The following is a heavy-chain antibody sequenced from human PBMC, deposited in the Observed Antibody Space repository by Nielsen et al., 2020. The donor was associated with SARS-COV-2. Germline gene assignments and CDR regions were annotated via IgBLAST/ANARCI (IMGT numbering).Heavy chain of an antibody. Sequence: GGSLRLSCAASGFTFSSYDMHWVRQATGKGLEWVSAIGTAGDTYYPGSVKGRFPISRENAKNSLYLQMNSLRAGDTAVYYCARGDIVATTGLYYYYGMDVWGQGTTVTVSS. CDR3: ARGDIVATTGLYYYYGMDV. CDR2: IGTAGDT. V-gene: IGHV3-13*01. CDR1: GFTFSSYD. D-gene: IGHD5-12*01. J-gene: IGHJ6*02.